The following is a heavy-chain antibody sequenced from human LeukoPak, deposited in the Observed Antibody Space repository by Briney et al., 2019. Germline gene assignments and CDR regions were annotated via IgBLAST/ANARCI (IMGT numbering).Heavy chain of an antibody. Sequence: KPSETLSLTCTISGDSISSSSYYWGWIRQPPGKGLEWIGDIYYSGSTYYNPSLKSRVSISIDTSNNQFSLTLNSVTAADTALYFYARRRYYDSTGYLDWGQGTLVTVSS. V-gene: IGHV4-39*01. J-gene: IGHJ1*01. D-gene: IGHD3-22*01. CDR1: GDSISSSSYY. CDR2: IYYSGST. CDR3: ARRRYYDSTGYLD.